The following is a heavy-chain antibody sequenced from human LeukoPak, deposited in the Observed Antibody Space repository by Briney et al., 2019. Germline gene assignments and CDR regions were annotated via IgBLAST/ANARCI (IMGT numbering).Heavy chain of an antibody. CDR2: ISGSGGST. D-gene: IGHD3-10*01. Sequence: PGGSLRLSCAASGFTFSSYAMSWVRQAPGKGLEWVSAISGSGGSTYYADSVKGRFTTSRDNSKNTLYLQMNSLRAEDTAVYYCAKLQYYYGSGSYYLFDYWGQGTLVTVSS. J-gene: IGHJ4*02. CDR3: AKLQYYYGSGSYYLFDY. V-gene: IGHV3-23*01. CDR1: GFTFSSYA.